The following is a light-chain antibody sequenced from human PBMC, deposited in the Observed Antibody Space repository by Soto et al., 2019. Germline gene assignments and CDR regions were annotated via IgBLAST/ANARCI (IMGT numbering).Light chain of an antibody. J-gene: IGKJ1*01. Sequence: EIVMTQSPATLSVSPGERATLSCRASQNVSSNLAWYQQKPGQAPRLLIYGASTRATGIPARFSGSGSGTEFTLTISSLQSEDFAVYYCQQYNNWPPTFGQGTKVELK. CDR1: QNVSSN. CDR3: QQYNNWPPT. V-gene: IGKV3-15*01. CDR2: GAS.